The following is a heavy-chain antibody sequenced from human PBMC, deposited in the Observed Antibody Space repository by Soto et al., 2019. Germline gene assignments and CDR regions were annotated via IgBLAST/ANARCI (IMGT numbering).Heavy chain of an antibody. Sequence: PGGSLRLSCAASEFTFTPYAMSWVRQAPGQGLEWVSAVGSDGGSTYYADSVRGRFTVSRDNSQNTLYLQMNNLRAEDTAVYYCAKDVCGSGTFCHFDYWGQGTLVTVSS. D-gene: IGHD3-10*01. CDR2: VGSDGGST. CDR1: EFTFTPYA. V-gene: IGHV3-23*01. J-gene: IGHJ4*02. CDR3: AKDVCGSGTFCHFDY.